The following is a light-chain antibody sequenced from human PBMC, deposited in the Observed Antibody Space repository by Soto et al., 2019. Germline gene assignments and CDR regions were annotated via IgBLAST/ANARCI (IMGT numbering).Light chain of an antibody. CDR3: QQYYSYPIT. CDR1: QGISSY. V-gene: IGKV1-8*01. Sequence: AIRMTQSPSSFSASTGDRVTITCRACQGISSYLAWYQQKPGKAPKLLIYAASTLQSGVPSRFSGSGSGTDFTLTISCLQSEDFATYYCQQYYSYPITFGQGTRLEIK. J-gene: IGKJ5*01. CDR2: AAS.